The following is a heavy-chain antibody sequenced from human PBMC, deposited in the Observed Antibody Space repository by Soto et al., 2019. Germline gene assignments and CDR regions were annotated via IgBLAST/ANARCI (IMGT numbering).Heavy chain of an antibody. D-gene: IGHD6-19*01. Sequence: PSETLSLTCTVSGGSISSSSFYWGWIRQPPGKGLGWIGSIYYSGSTYYNPSLKSRVTISVDTSKNQFSLKLSSVTAADTAVYHCARHVTGEWLDYFDYWGQGTLVTVSS. CDR1: GGSISSSSFY. J-gene: IGHJ4*02. CDR3: ARHVTGEWLDYFDY. V-gene: IGHV4-39*01. CDR2: IYYSGST.